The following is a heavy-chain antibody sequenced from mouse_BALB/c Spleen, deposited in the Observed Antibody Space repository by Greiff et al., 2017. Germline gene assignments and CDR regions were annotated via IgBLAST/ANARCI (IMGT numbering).Heavy chain of an antibody. CDR3: ARRGNYAMDY. Sequence: QVHVKQSGAELARPGASVKLSCKASGYTFTSYWMQWVKQRPGQGLEWIGAIYPGDGDTRYTQKFKGKATLTADKSSSTAYMQLSSLASEDSAVYYCARRGNYAMDYWGQGTSVTVSS. V-gene: IGHV1-87*01. CDR2: IYPGDGDT. J-gene: IGHJ4*01. CDR1: GYTFTSYW.